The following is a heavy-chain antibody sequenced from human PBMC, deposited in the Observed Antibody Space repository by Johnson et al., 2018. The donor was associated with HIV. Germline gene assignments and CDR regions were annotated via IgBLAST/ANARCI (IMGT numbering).Heavy chain of an antibody. V-gene: IGHV3-30*18. CDR3: AKGGRFDAFDI. J-gene: IGHJ3*02. Sequence: QVQLVESGGCLVQPGGSLRLSCAASGFTFSSYGMHWVRQAPGKGLEWVAVISYDGSNKYYADSVKGRFTISRDNSKNTLYLQMNSLRAEDTAVYYCAKGGRFDAFDIWGQGTMVTVSS. CDR2: ISYDGSNK. CDR1: GFTFSSYG. D-gene: IGHD3-16*01.